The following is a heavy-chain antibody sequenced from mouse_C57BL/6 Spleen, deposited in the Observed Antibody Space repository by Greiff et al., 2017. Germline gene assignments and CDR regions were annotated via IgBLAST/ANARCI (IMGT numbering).Heavy chain of an antibody. D-gene: IGHD4-1*01. CDR3: ARDNWDWYFDV. J-gene: IGHJ1*03. CDR2: ISSGSSTI. CDR1: GFTFSDYG. V-gene: IGHV5-17*01. Sequence: EVKLVESGGGLVKPGGSLKLSCAASGFTFSDYGMHWVRQAPEQGLEWVAYISSGSSTIYYADTVKGRFTISRDNAKNTLFLQMTSLRSEDTAMYYCARDNWDWYFDVWGTGTTVTVSS.